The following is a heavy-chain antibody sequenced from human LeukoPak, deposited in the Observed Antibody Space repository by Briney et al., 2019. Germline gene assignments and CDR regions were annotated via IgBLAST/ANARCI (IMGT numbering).Heavy chain of an antibody. V-gene: IGHV4-59*01. Sequence: ETLSLTCTVSGGSISSYYWSWIRQPPGKGLEWIGYIYYSGSTNYNPSLKSRVTISVDTSKNQFSLKLSSVTAADTAVYYCARSRVPLSGSKGFFDYWGQGTLVTVSS. CDR3: ARSRVPLSGSKGFFDY. CDR2: IYYSGST. J-gene: IGHJ4*02. CDR1: GGSISSYY. D-gene: IGHD3-22*01.